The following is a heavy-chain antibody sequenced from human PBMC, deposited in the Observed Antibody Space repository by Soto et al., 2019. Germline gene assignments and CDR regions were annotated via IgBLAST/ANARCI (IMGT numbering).Heavy chain of an antibody. V-gene: IGHV4-39*01. J-gene: IGHJ3*02. CDR1: GGSISSSSYY. D-gene: IGHD6-13*01. CDR2: IYYSGST. CDR3: ARSALAARAFDI. Sequence: QLQLQESGPGLVKPSETLSLTCTVSGGSISSSSYYWGWIRQPPGKGLEWIGSIYYSGSTYYNPSLKSRVTISVDTSKNQFSLKLSSVTAADTAVYYCARSALAARAFDIWGQGTMVTVSS.